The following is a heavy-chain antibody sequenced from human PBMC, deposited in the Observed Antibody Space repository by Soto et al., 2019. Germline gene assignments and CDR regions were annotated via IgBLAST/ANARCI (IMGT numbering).Heavy chain of an antibody. CDR1: GGTFSSYA. Sequence: QVQLVQSGAEVKKPGSSVKVSCKASGGTFSSYAISWVRQAPGQGLEWMGGIIPIFGTANYAQKFQGRVTITADKSTSTAYMELGSLRSEDTAVYYCARAKGGAYGGNSPFDYWGQGTLVTVSS. CDR3: ARAKGGAYGGNSPFDY. V-gene: IGHV1-69*06. CDR2: IIPIFGTA. D-gene: IGHD4-17*01. J-gene: IGHJ4*02.